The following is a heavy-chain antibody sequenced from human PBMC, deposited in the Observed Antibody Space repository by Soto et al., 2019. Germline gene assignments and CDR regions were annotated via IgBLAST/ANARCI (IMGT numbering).Heavy chain of an antibody. D-gene: IGHD3-10*01. V-gene: IGHV1-69*13. Sequence: WASVKVSCKASGGTFSSYAISWVRQAPGQGLEWMGGIIPIFGTANYAQKFQGRVTITADESTSTAYMELSSLRSEDTAVYYCARDFAGSGSYSYYSYGMDVWGQGTTVTVSS. CDR3: ARDFAGSGSYSYYSYGMDV. CDR2: IIPIFGTA. J-gene: IGHJ6*02. CDR1: GGTFSSYA.